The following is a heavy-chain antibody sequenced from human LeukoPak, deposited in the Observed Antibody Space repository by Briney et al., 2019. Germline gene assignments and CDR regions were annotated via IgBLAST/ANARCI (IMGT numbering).Heavy chain of an antibody. CDR3: ARAGQYLQWVDY. CDR2: INHSGST. J-gene: IGHJ4*02. Sequence: SETLSLTCAVYGGSFSGYDWSWIRQPPGKGLEWIGEINHSGSTNYNPSLKSRVTISVDTSKNQFSLKLSSVTAADTAVYYCARAGQYLQWVDYWGQGTLVTVSS. D-gene: IGHD1-26*01. CDR1: GGSFSGYD. V-gene: IGHV4-34*01.